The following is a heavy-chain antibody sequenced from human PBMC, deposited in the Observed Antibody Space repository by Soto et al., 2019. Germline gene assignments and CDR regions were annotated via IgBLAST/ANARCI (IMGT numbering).Heavy chain of an antibody. Sequence: GGSLRLSCAASGFTFSSYGMHWVRQAPGKGLEWVAVISYDGSNKYYADSVKGRFTISRDNSKNTLYLQMNSLRAEDTAVYYWATLHYDSSSYLGLCAFDIWGQGTMVTVSS. CDR1: GFTFSSYG. CDR3: ATLHYDSSSYLGLCAFDI. V-gene: IGHV3-30*03. J-gene: IGHJ3*02. D-gene: IGHD3-22*01. CDR2: ISYDGSNK.